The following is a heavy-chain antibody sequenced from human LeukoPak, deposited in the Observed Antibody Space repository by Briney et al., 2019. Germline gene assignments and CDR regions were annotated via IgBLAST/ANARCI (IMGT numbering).Heavy chain of an antibody. D-gene: IGHD2-2*01. Sequence: GGSLRLSCAASRFTFSSYSMNWVRRAPGKGLEWVSFISSSSSYIYYADSVKGRFTISRDNAKNSLYLQMNSLRAEDTALYYCARVLSYCSSTSCTMTYYYYYYMDVWGKGTTVTVSS. V-gene: IGHV3-21*04. CDR2: ISSSSSYI. CDR3: ARVLSYCSSTSCTMTYYYYYYMDV. CDR1: RFTFSSYS. J-gene: IGHJ6*03.